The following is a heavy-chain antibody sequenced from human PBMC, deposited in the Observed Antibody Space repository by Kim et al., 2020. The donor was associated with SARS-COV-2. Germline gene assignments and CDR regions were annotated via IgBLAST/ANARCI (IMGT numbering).Heavy chain of an antibody. CDR3: ARDVPYSSSWYGVYGMDV. J-gene: IGHJ6*02. CDR1: GYTFTSYG. Sequence: SVKVSCKASGYTFTSYGISWVRQAPGQGLEWMGWISAYNGNTNYAQKLQGRVTMTTDTSTSTAYMELRSLRSDDTAVYYCARDVPYSSSWYGVYGMDVWGQGTTVTVSS. V-gene: IGHV1-18*04. D-gene: IGHD6-13*01. CDR2: ISAYNGNT.